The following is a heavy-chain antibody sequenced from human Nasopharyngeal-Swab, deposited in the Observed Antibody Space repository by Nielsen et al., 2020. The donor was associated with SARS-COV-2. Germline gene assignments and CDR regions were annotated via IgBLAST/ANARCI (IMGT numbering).Heavy chain of an antibody. J-gene: IGHJ4*02. CDR2: IGDKDHNYAT. CDR3: TTDFYFDY. Sequence: GESLKISCAASGFIFSASAIHWVRQASGKGPEWVGRIGDKDHNYATTYGASVQGRFTISRDDSKNTAFLQMDNLKTEDTALYYCTTDFYFDYWGQGTLVTVSS. CDR1: GFIFSASA. V-gene: IGHV3-73*01.